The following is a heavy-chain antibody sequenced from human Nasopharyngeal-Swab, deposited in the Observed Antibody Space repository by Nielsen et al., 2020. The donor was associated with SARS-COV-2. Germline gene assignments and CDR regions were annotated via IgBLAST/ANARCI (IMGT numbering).Heavy chain of an antibody. CDR1: GFTFSSYG. J-gene: IGHJ4*02. D-gene: IGHD3-16*01. V-gene: IGHV3-33*01. Sequence: GESLKISCAASGFTFSSYGMHWVRQAPGKGLEWVAVIWYDGSNKYYADSVKGRFTISRDNAKNSLYLQMNSLRAEDTAVYFCARTYYDYVWGTSDVDYWGQGTLVTVSS. CDR3: ARTYYDYVWGTSDVDY. CDR2: IWYDGSNK.